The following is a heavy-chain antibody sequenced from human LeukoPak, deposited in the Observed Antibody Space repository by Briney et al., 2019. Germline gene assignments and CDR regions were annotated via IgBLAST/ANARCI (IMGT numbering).Heavy chain of an antibody. J-gene: IGHJ6*03. Sequence: SETLSLTCAVYGGSFSGYYWSWIRQPPGKGLEWIGDINHSGSTNYNPSLKSRVTISVDTSKNQFSLKLSSVTAADTAVYYCARRRRVPAANYYMDVWGKGTTVTVSS. D-gene: IGHD2-2*01. V-gene: IGHV4-34*01. CDR2: INHSGST. CDR3: ARRRRVPAANYYMDV. CDR1: GGSFSGYY.